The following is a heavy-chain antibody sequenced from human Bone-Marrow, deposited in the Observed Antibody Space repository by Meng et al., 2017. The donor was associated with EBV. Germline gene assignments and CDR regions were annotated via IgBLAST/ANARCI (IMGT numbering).Heavy chain of an antibody. CDR2: IDSGGST. CDR1: GFTVSNNF. D-gene: IGHD4-17*01. J-gene: IGHJ4*02. CDR3: ARASNYGDPPSY. Sequence: EVQLVESGGGLIQPGGSLRLSGAASGFTVSNNFMSWVRQAPGKGLECVSLIDSGGSTYYTDSVKGRFTISRDNSKNTLYLQMNSLRVEDTAVYYCARASNYGDPPSYWGQGTLVTVSS. V-gene: IGHV3-53*01.